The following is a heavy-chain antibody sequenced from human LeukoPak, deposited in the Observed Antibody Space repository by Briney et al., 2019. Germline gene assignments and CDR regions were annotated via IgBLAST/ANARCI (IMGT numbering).Heavy chain of an antibody. CDR3: ARKLYPDRCLDV. V-gene: IGHV4-34*01. CDR1: GGSFSGYY. D-gene: IGHD5/OR15-5a*01. Sequence: SETLSLTCAVYGGSFSGYYWSWIRQPPGKGLEWIGEINHSGSTNYNPSLKSRVTISVDTSKNQFSLKLSSVTAADTAVYYCARKLYPDRCLDVWGQGTTVTVSS. J-gene: IGHJ6*02. CDR2: INHSGST.